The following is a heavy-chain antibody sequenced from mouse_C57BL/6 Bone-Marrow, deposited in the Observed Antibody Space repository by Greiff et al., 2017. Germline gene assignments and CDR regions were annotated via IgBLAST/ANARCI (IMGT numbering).Heavy chain of an antibody. J-gene: IGHJ2*01. Sequence: QVHVKQPGPELVKPGASVKMSCKASGYTFTSSWITWVKQRPGQGLEWNGDIYPTSGRTNYNEKFKSKAKLTVYTSSSTAHMQLSSLTSEDSAVFCCATAGPLGLCFDDWGEGTTLTVSS. D-gene: IGHD3-3*01. V-gene: IGHV1-55*01. CDR1: GYTFTSSW. CDR3: ATAGPLGLCFDD. CDR2: IYPTSGRT.